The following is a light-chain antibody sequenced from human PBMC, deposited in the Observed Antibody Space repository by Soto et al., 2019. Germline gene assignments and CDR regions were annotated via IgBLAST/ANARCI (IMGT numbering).Light chain of an antibody. CDR1: SSDVGAYNY. V-gene: IGLV2-14*01. CDR3: SSYSSSTTNVV. CDR2: DVS. Sequence: QSALTQPASVSGSPGQWITIYCTGTSSDVGAYNYVSWYQQHPGKAPKLRIYDVSDRPSGVSNRFSGSNSGNTASLTISGLQSEDEADYYCSSYSSSTTNVVFGGGTKLPVL. J-gene: IGLJ2*01.